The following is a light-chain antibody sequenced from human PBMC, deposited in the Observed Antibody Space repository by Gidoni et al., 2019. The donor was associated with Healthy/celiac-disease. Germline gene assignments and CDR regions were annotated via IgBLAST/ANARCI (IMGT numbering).Light chain of an antibody. Sequence: EIGLTQSPATLSLSPGARATLSCRASQSVSSYLARYQQTPGQAPRLLIYAASNRATGIPARFSGRGSGTDFTLTISSLAPEDFAVYYCQQRGTFGQGTKLEIK. J-gene: IGKJ2*01. CDR3: QQRGT. CDR1: QSVSSY. V-gene: IGKV3-11*01. CDR2: AAS.